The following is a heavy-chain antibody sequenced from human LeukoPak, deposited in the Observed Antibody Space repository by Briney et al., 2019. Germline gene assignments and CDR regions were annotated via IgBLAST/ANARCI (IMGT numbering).Heavy chain of an antibody. V-gene: IGHV1-8*01. CDR2: MNPNSGNT. CDR3: ARTRRQKQVLLWFRETHNWFDP. J-gene: IGHJ5*02. CDR1: GYTFTSYD. Sequence: ASVKVSCKASGYTFTSYDINWVRQATGQGLEWMGWMNPNSGNTGYAQKFQGRVTMTRNTSISTAYMELSSLRSEDTAVYYCARTRRQKQVLLWFRETHNWFDPWGQGTLVTVSS. D-gene: IGHD3-10*01.